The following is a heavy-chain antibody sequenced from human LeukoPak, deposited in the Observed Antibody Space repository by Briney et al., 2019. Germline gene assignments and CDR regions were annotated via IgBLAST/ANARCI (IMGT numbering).Heavy chain of an antibody. Sequence: SVKVFCKACGYTFTIYAMYGARQAPGQGLEWMGWITPSGGTNYPQKSQGRVAITRDTSITTAYMDLIRLTSDDTAVYYCARDRYGDRIAHFDDWGQGTLVTVSS. CDR1: GYTFTIYA. V-gene: IGHV1-2*02. J-gene: IGHJ4*02. D-gene: IGHD2-21*01. CDR3: ARDRYGDRIAHFDD. CDR2: ITPSGGT.